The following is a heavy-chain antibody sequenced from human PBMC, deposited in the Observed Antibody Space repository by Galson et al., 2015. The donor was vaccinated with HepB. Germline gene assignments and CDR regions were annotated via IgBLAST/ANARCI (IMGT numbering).Heavy chain of an antibody. J-gene: IGHJ3*02. D-gene: IGHD2-2*01. V-gene: IGHV1-18*01. CDR3: ARDSDCSSTSCYHGAFDI. Sequence: SVKVSCKASGYTFTSYGISWVRQAPGQGLEWMGWISAYNGNTNYAQKLQGRVTMTTDTSTSTAYMELRSLRSDDTAVYYCARDSDCSSTSCYHGAFDIWGQGTMV. CDR1: GYTFTSYG. CDR2: ISAYNGNT.